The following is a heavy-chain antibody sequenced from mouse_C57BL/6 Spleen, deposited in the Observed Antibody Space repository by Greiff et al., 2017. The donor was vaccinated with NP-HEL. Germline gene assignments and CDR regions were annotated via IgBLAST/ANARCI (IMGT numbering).Heavy chain of an antibody. D-gene: IGHD3-2*02. CDR2: IDPSDSYT. Sequence: QVQLQQSGAELVRPGTSVKLSCKASGYTFTSYWMHWVKQRPGQGLEWIGVIDPSDSYTNYNQKFKGKATLTVDTSSSTAYMQLSSLTSEDSAVYYCAREGPQTAQALWFAYWGQGTLVTVSA. CDR3: AREGPQTAQALWFAY. CDR1: GYTFTSYW. J-gene: IGHJ3*01. V-gene: IGHV1-59*01.